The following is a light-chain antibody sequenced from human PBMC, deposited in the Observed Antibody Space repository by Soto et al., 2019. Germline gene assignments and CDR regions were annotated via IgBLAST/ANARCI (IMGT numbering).Light chain of an antibody. CDR3: SSYTSSITLYV. Sequence: QSALTQPASVSGSPGQSITISCTGTSSDVGDYNSVSWYQQHPGTAPKLLIYEVTNRPSGVSNRFSGSKSGNTASLTISGLRAEDEADYCCSSYTSSITLYVFGTGTKLTVL. V-gene: IGLV2-14*01. J-gene: IGLJ1*01. CDR2: EVT. CDR1: SSDVGDYNS.